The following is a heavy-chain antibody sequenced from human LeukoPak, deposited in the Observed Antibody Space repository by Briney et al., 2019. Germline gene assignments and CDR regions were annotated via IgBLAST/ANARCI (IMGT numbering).Heavy chain of an antibody. J-gene: IGHJ4*02. V-gene: IGHV4-39*01. D-gene: IGHD5-24*01. Sequence: PSETLSLTCTVSGGSISDSSFYWGWIRQPPGKGLECIASTSYPGSTFYNPSLRSRVTISVDTSKNQFSLRLSSVTAADTAVYYCARHGRDGYNYGPVVYYWGQGTLVTVSS. CDR3: ARHGRDGYNYGPVVYY. CDR1: GGSISDSSFY. CDR2: TSYPGST.